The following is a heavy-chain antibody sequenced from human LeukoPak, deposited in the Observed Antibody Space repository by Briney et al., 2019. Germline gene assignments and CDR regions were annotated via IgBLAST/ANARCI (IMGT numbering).Heavy chain of an antibody. J-gene: IGHJ4*02. V-gene: IGHV3-30*19. CDR3: ARDEWSFYGDLPGGDY. CDR1: GFIFPTYG. D-gene: IGHD4-17*01. CDR2: IYPDGNNK. Sequence: GGSLRLSCAASGFIFPTYGMHWVRQAPGKGLEWVACIYPDGNNKDYADSVKGRFIISRDNSKNILFLQMNSLRPEDTAVYYCARDEWSFYGDLPGGDYWGQGTLVTVSS.